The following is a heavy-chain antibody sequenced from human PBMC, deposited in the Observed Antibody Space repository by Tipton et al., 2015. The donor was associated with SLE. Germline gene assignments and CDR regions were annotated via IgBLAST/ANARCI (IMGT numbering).Heavy chain of an antibody. CDR2: IKQDGSEK. Sequence: SLRLSCSASGFSFVAYTMSWVRQAPGKGLEWVANIKQDGSEKYYVDSVKGRFTISRDNAKNSLYLQMNSLRAEDTAVYYCATDVWYYYYGMDVWGQGTTVTVSS. V-gene: IGHV3-7*01. CDR1: GFSFVAYT. D-gene: IGHD2-21*01. J-gene: IGHJ6*02. CDR3: ATDVWYYYYGMDV.